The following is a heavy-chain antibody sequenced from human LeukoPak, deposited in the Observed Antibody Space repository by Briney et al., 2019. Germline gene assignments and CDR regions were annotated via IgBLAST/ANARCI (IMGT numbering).Heavy chain of an antibody. J-gene: IGHJ4*02. CDR3: ARDLQRSFDY. V-gene: IGHV3-48*02. Sequence: GGSLRLSCAASGFTFSSYSLNWVRQAPGKGLEWISYITSTNSIIQYADSVKGRFTISRDNAKNSLYLQMNSLRDEDTAVYYCARDLQRSFDYWGQGALVTVSS. CDR1: GFTFSSYS. D-gene: IGHD6-25*01. CDR2: ITSTNSII.